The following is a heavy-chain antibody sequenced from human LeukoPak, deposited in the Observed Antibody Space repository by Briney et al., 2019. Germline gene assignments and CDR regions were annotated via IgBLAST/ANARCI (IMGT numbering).Heavy chain of an antibody. V-gene: IGHV1-2*06. J-gene: IGHJ4*02. Sequence: ASVKVSCKASGYTFTGYYMHWVRQAPGQGIEWMGRISPNSGGTNYAQKFQGRVTMTRDTSISTAYMELSRLRSDDTAVYYCARRGPPAYSGSYYVDYWGQGTLVTVSS. CDR1: GYTFTGYY. D-gene: IGHD1-26*01. CDR2: ISPNSGGT. CDR3: ARRGPPAYSGSYYVDY.